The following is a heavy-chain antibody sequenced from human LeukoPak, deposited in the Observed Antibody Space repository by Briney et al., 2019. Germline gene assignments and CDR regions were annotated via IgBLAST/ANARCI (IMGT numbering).Heavy chain of an antibody. CDR2: TYYRSKWYN. Sequence: SQTLSLTCAISGDSVSSNSATWNWTRQSPSRGLEWLGRTYYRSKWYNDYAVSVKSRITIDPDTSKNQFSLQLNSVTPEDTAVYYCARISSTSGHYFDYWGQGTVVTVSS. CDR1: GDSVSSNSAT. V-gene: IGHV6-1*01. D-gene: IGHD2-2*01. J-gene: IGHJ4*02. CDR3: ARISSTSGHYFDY.